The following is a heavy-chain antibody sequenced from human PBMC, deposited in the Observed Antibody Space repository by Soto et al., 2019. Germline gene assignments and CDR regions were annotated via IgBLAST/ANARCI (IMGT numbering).Heavy chain of an antibody. CDR3: ARATLLGYCSGGSCYSDYDYGMDV. CDR1: GYTFTSYG. V-gene: IGHV1-18*01. J-gene: IGHJ6*02. CDR2: ISAYNGNT. D-gene: IGHD2-15*01. Sequence: QVQLVQSGAEVKKPGASVKVSCKASGYTFTSYGISWVRQAPGQGLEWMGWISAYNGNTNYAQKLQGRVTMTTDTATSTAYMELRSLRSDDTAVYYCARATLLGYCSGGSCYSDYDYGMDVWGQGTTVTVSS.